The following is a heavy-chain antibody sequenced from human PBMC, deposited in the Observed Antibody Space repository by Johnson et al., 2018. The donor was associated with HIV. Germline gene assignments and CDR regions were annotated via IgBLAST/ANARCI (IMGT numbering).Heavy chain of an antibody. CDR2: ISYDGSNK. D-gene: IGHD3-10*01. CDR1: GFTVSNNY. CDR3: AKCGDADAFDI. J-gene: IGHJ3*02. Sequence: QVQLVETGGGLVQPGGSLRLSCAASGFTVSNNYMNWVRQAPGKGLEWVAVISYDGSNKYYADSVKGRFTISRDNSKNTLYLQMNSLRAEDTAVYYCAKCGDADAFDIWGQGTMVTVSS. V-gene: IGHV3-30*18.